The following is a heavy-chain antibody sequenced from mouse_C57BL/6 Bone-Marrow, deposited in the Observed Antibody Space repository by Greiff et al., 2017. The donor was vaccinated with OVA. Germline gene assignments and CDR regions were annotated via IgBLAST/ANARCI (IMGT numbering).Heavy chain of an antibody. CDR3: ARRGYSNYVYFDV. D-gene: IGHD2-5*01. V-gene: IGHV5-12*01. CDR2: ISNGGGST. Sequence: EVQGVESGGGLVQPGGSLKLSCAASGFTFSDYYMYWVRQTPEKRLEWVAYISNGGGSTYYPDTVKGRFTISRDNAKNTLYLQMSRLKSEDTAMYYCARRGYSNYVYFDVWGTGTTGTVSS. J-gene: IGHJ1*03. CDR1: GFTFSDYY.